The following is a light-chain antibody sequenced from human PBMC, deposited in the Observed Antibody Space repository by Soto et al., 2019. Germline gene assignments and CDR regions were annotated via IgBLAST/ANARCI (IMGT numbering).Light chain of an antibody. CDR3: QHRSDWWT. Sequence: EIVLTQSPGTLSLSPGERATLSCRASQSVSSSYLAWYQQKPGQAPRLLIYGASSRATGIPDRFSGSGSGTDFTLTISSLEPEDSAVYYCQHRSDWWTFGQGTKVDIK. J-gene: IGKJ1*01. V-gene: IGKV3D-20*02. CDR2: GAS. CDR1: QSVSSSY.